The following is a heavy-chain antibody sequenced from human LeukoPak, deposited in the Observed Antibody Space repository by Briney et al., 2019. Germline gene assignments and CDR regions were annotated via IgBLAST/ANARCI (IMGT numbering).Heavy chain of an antibody. CDR1: GGTFSTYV. D-gene: IGHD3-22*01. CDR2: ISAYNGNT. CDR3: ARDGRHYYDSSGYYSVWFDP. V-gene: IGHV1-18*01. Sequence: ASVKVSCKASGGTFSTYVITWVRQAPGQGLEWMGWISAYNGNTNYAQKLQGRVTMTTDTSTSTAYMELRSLRSDDTAVYYCARDGRHYYDSSGYYSVWFDPWGQGTLVTVSS. J-gene: IGHJ5*02.